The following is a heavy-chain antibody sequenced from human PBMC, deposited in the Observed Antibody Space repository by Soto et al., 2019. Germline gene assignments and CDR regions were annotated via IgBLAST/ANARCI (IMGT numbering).Heavy chain of an antibody. J-gene: IGHJ4*02. Sequence: PGGSLRLSCAASGVIFSKFGMHWVRQAPGKGLEWVGIIWHDGSNKYYADSVEGRFTISRDNSKNTVYLQMNSLRGEDTGIYYCAGFYVAAGAAPLEYWGQGTLVTAPQ. CDR3: AGFYVAAGAAPLEY. V-gene: IGHV3-33*01. CDR1: GVIFSKFG. D-gene: IGHD1-26*01. CDR2: IWHDGSNK.